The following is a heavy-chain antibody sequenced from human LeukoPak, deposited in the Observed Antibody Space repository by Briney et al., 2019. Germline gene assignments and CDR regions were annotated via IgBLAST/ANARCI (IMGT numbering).Heavy chain of an antibody. D-gene: IGHD1-26*01. J-gene: IGHJ4*02. CDR2: IYYSGST. Sequence: SETLSLTCTVSGGSISSSSYYWGWIRQPPGKGLEWIGSIYYSGSTYYNPSLKSRVTISLDTSKNQFSLRLTSVTAADTAVYYCARNRVVGAPNFDYWGQGTLVTVFS. V-gene: IGHV4-39*07. CDR1: GGSISSSSYY. CDR3: ARNRVVGAPNFDY.